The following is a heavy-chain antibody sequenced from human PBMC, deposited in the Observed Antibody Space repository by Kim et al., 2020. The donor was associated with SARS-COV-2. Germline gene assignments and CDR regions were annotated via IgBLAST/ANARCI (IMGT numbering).Heavy chain of an antibody. CDR2: SNTNTGNP. D-gene: IGHD6-19*01. J-gene: IGHJ6*02. CDR1: GYTFTSYA. Sequence: ASVKVSCKASGYTFTSYAMNWVRQAPGQGLEWMGWSNTNTGNPTYAQGFTGRFVFSLDTSVSTAYLQISSLKAEDTAVYYCARETLLFGQWLVLSYYYYGMDVWGQGTTVTVSS. CDR3: ARETLLFGQWLVLSYYYYGMDV. V-gene: IGHV7-4-1*02.